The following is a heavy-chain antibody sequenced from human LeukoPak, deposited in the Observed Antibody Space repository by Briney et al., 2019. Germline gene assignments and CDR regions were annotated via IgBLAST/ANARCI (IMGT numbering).Heavy chain of an antibody. CDR1: GGTFSSYA. Sequence: SVKVSCKASGGTFSSYAISWVRQAPGQGLEWMGGSIPIFGTANYAQKFQGRVTITADESTSTAYMELSSLRSEDTAVYYCARGVVGCGGDCSEDYYYGMDVWGQGTTVTVSS. V-gene: IGHV1-69*01. D-gene: IGHD2-21*02. CDR2: SIPIFGTA. CDR3: ARGVVGCGGDCSEDYYYGMDV. J-gene: IGHJ6*02.